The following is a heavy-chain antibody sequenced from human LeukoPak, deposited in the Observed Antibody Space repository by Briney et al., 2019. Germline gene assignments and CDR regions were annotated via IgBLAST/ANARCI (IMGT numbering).Heavy chain of an antibody. CDR2: IYYTGSA. Sequence: PSETLSLTCTVSGGSINSGSYYWGWLRQPPGKGLEWIGSIYYTGSAYYDPSLKSRVTMSVDTSKYQFSLKLSSVTAADTAVYYCARFLHDYGDPYFDYWGQGTLVTVSS. V-gene: IGHV4-39*07. CDR3: ARFLHDYGDPYFDY. J-gene: IGHJ4*02. D-gene: IGHD4-17*01. CDR1: GGSINSGSYY.